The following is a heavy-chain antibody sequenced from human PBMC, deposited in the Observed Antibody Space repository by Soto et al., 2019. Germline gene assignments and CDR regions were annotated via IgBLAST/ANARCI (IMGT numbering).Heavy chain of an antibody. Sequence: SQTLSLTCAVYGGSFSGYYWSWIRQPPGKGLEWIGEINHSGSTNYNPSLKSRVTISVDTSKNQFSLKLSSVTAADTAVYYCARGRVRFLEWLLSEYYFDYWGQGTLVTVSS. CDR2: INHSGST. V-gene: IGHV4-34*01. CDR1: GGSFSGYY. J-gene: IGHJ4*02. CDR3: ARGRVRFLEWLLSEYYFDY. D-gene: IGHD3-3*01.